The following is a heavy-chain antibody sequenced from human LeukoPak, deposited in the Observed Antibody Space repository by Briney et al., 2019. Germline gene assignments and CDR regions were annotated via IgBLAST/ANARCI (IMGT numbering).Heavy chain of an antibody. V-gene: IGHV1-8*03. J-gene: IGHJ6*03. CDR2: MNPKSGDT. CDR3: ARGRYMDV. Sequence: ASVKVSCKASGYTFSSYGINWVRQAPGQGLEWMGWMNPKSGDTGYEQKFQGRVTITRDSSISTVYMELSSLRFEDTALYYCARGRYMDVWGKGTTVTVSS. CDR1: GYTFSSYG.